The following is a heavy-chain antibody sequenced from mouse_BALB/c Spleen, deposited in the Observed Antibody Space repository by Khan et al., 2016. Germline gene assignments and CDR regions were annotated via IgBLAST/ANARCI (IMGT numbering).Heavy chain of an antibody. CDR2: IHYSGSI. CDR1: GYSITSGYS. D-gene: IGHD1-1*01. V-gene: IGHV3-1*02. J-gene: IGHJ2*01. CDR3: ARSGYYSSKDY. Sequence: EVQLQESGPDLVKPSQSLSLTCTVTGYSITSGYSWHWIRQFPGNKLEWMGYIHYSGSINYNPSLKSRISFTRDTSKNQFFLQLNSVTAEDTATYYCARSGYYSSKDYWGQGTTLTVSS.